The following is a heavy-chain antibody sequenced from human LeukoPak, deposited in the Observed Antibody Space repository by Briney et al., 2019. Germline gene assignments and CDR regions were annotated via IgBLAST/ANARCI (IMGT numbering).Heavy chain of an antibody. CDR1: GFTFTTFW. CDR3: ARGLADAFDI. V-gene: IGHV3-74*01. CDR2: INHDGTSA. J-gene: IGHJ3*02. Sequence: GGSLRLSCATSGFTFTTFWMHWVRQAPGKGLVWVSRINHDGTSANYADSVKGRFTISRDNAKNSLYLQMNSLRAEDTAVYYCARGLADAFDIWGQGTMVTVSS.